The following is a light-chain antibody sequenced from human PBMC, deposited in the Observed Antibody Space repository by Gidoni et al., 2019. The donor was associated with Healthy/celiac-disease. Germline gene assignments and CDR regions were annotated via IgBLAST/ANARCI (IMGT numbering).Light chain of an antibody. V-gene: IGKV4-1*01. CDR2: WAS. CDR3: QQYYSTPCS. J-gene: IGKJ2*04. CDR1: QSVLYSYNNKNY. Sequence: DIVMTQFPDSLAVSLRESATINCKSSQSVLYSYNNKNYLVWYQQKPGQPPKLLIYWASTRESGVPDRFSGSGSGTDFTLTISSLQAEDVAVYYCQQYYSTPCSFGQGTKLEIK.